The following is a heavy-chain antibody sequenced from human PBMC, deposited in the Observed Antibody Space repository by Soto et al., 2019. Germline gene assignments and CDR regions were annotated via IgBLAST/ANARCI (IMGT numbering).Heavy chain of an antibody. Sequence: QVQLVESGGGVVQPGRFLRISCAASGITFSSYGMHWVRQAPGKGLEWVALISYDGSNKYYADSVKGRFTISRDNSKNTLYLQMNSLRTEDTAVYYCAKDLGHGGRGAFDIWGQGTMVTVSS. CDR2: ISYDGSNK. J-gene: IGHJ3*02. V-gene: IGHV3-30*18. CDR1: GITFSSYG. D-gene: IGHD7-27*01. CDR3: AKDLGHGGRGAFDI.